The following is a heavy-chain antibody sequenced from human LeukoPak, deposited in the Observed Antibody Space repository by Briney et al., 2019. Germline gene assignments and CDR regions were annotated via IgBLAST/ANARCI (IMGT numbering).Heavy chain of an antibody. J-gene: IGHJ6*02. CDR3: ARDWLVRGVPTHYYYGMDV. CDR1: GGSISSGSYY. CDR2: IYTSGST. Sequence: SETPSLTCTVSGGSISSGSYYWSWIRQPAGKGLEWIGRIYTSGSTNYSPSLKSRVTISVDTSKNQFSLKLSSVTAADTAVYYCARDWLVRGVPTHYYYGMDVWGQGTTVTVSS. D-gene: IGHD3-10*01. V-gene: IGHV4-61*02.